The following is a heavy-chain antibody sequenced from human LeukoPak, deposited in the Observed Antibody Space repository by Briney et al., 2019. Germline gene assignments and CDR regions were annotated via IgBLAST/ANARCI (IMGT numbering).Heavy chain of an antibody. J-gene: IGHJ5*02. V-gene: IGHV3-23*01. D-gene: IGHD3-22*01. CDR3: ARVLSGSWDWFDP. CDR2: ISGSGGST. CDR1: GFTFSSYA. Sequence: GGSLRLSRAASGFTFSSYAMSWVRQAPGKGLEWVSAISGSGGSTYYADSVKGRFTISRDNSKNTVYLQMNSLRAEDTAVYYCARVLSGSWDWFDPWGQGTLVTVSS.